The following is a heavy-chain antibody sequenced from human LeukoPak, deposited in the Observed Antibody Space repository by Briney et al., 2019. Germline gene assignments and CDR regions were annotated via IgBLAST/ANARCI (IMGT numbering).Heavy chain of an antibody. V-gene: IGHV4-59*08. CDR3: ARQGDSSSWSYFDY. Sequence: SETLSLTCAVYGGSFSGYYWSWIRQPPGKGLEWSGYISYTGSTNYHPSLKSRVTISLDTSKNQFSLKLSSVTAADTAVYYCARQGDSSSWSYFDYWGQGTLVTVSS. D-gene: IGHD6-13*01. CDR1: GGSFSGYY. CDR2: ISYTGST. J-gene: IGHJ4*02.